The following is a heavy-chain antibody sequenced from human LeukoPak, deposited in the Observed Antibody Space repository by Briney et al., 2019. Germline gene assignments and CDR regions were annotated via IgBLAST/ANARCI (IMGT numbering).Heavy chain of an antibody. CDR2: INPSGGST. V-gene: IGHV1-46*01. J-gene: IGHJ4*02. Sequence: PSVKVSCKASGYTFTSYYMHWVPEAPGQGLEWMGIINPSGGSTSYAQKFQGRVTMTRDTSTSTVYMELSSLRSEDTAVYYCAIYGGYSSSWYDFDYWGQGTLVTVSS. CDR3: AIYGGYSSSWYDFDY. D-gene: IGHD6-13*01. CDR1: GYTFTSYY.